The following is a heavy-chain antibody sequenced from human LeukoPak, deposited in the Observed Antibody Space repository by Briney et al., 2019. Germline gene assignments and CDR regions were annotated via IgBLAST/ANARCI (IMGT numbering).Heavy chain of an antibody. CDR1: GYTFSSYD. D-gene: IGHD3-3*01. CDR2: MNPNSGNT. Sequence: ASAKVSCKASGYTFSSYDINWVREATGQGLEWMGWMNPNSGNTGYAQKFQGRVTMTRNTSISTAYMELSSLRSEDTGVYYCATASGVFGVVIYYGMDVWGQGSTVTVSS. J-gene: IGHJ6*02. V-gene: IGHV1-8*01. CDR3: ATASGVFGVVIYYGMDV.